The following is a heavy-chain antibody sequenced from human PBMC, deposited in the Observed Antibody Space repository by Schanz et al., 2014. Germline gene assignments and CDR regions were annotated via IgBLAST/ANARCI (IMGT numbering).Heavy chain of an antibody. CDR2: ITPTLGKV. V-gene: IGHV1-69*08. Sequence: QVQLVHSGAAVKKPGSSVKVSCKASGGTFRSYTVSWVRQAPGQGLEWMGRITPTLGKVDYAQKFQGRVTITADISTSTAYMELISLTSEDTAVYYCARDPQYYYGSGRGYWGQGTLVTVST. CDR3: ARDPQYYYGSGRGY. D-gene: IGHD3-10*01. J-gene: IGHJ4*02. CDR1: GGTFRSYT.